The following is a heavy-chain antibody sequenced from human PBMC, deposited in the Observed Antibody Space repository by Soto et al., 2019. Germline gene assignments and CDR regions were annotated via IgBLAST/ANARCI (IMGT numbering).Heavy chain of an antibody. CDR3: ARDYSGSYYSFWFDP. V-gene: IGHV4-59*11. CDR2: IDDSGST. CDR1: GGSIRSHY. D-gene: IGHD1-26*01. Sequence: SETLSLTCTVSGGSIRSHYWNWIRQPPGKGLEWIGYIDDSGSTKYNPSLKSRVTISVDTSKNQFSLKLNSVTAADTAIYYCARDYSGSYYSFWFDPWGQGTQVTVSS. J-gene: IGHJ5*02.